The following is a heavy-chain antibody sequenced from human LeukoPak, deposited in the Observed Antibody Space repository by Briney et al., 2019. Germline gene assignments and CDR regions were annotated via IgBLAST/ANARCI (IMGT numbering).Heavy chain of an antibody. CDR1: GFTFSSYS. CDR2: ISSSSSYI. D-gene: IGHD1-1*01. Sequence: GGSLGLSCAASGFTFSSYSMNWVRQAPGKGLEWVSSISSSSSYIYYADSVKGRFTISRDNAKNSLYLQMNSLRAEDTAVYYCAREGRRVEFDYWGQGTLVTVSS. CDR3: AREGRRVEFDY. V-gene: IGHV3-21*01. J-gene: IGHJ4*02.